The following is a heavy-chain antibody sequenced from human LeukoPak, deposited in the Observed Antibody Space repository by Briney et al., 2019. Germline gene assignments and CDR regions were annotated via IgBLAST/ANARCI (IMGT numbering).Heavy chain of an antibody. CDR1: GYTFTGHD. V-gene: IGHV1-18*01. Sequence: GASVKVSCKAPGYTFTGHDISWVRQAPGQGLEWMGWISADNTNTNYAQKLQGRVTMTTDTSTRTAYMELRSLRSDDTALYYCARAITTSGFRTDYWGQGTLVTVSS. CDR2: ISADNTNT. CDR3: ARAITTSGFRTDY. J-gene: IGHJ4*02. D-gene: IGHD2/OR15-2a*01.